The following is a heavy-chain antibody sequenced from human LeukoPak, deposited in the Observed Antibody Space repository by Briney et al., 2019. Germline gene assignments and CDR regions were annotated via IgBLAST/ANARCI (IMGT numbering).Heavy chain of an antibody. V-gene: IGHV4-34*01. J-gene: IGHJ4*02. D-gene: IGHD1-1*01. CDR3: AGAEQQLAPSYY. CDR1: GGSFSGYY. CDR2: INHSGST. Sequence: SETLSLTCAVYGGSFSGYYWSWIRQPPGKGLEWIGKINHSGSTNYNPSLKSRVTVSVDTSKNQFSLKLTSVTAADTAMYYCAGAEQQLAPSYYWGQGILVTVSS.